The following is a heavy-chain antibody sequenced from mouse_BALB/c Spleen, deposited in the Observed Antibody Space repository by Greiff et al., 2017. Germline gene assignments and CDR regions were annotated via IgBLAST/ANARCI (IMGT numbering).Heavy chain of an antibody. CDR1: GFAFSSYD. Sequence: VQLKESGGGLVKPGGSLKLSCAASGFAFSSYDMSWVRQTPEKRLEWVAYISSGGGSTYYPDTVKGRFTISRDNAKNTLYLQMSSLKSEDTAMYYCARRGGAMDYWGQGTSVTVSS. J-gene: IGHJ4*01. CDR3: ARRGGAMDY. CDR2: ISSGGGST. V-gene: IGHV5-12-1*01.